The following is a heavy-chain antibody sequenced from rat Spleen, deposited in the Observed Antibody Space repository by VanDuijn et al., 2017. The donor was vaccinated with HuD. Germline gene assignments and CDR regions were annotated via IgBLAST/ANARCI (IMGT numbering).Heavy chain of an antibody. Sequence: EVQPQESGPGLVKPSQSLSLTCSVTGYSITSSYKWNWIRKFPGHKLEWMGYIDNAGSTNYNPSLKSRISITRDTSKNQFFLQVNSVTTEDTATYYCARSAILRIVRDVMDAWGQGTSVTVSS. V-gene: IGHV3-3*01. CDR2: IDNAGST. J-gene: IGHJ4*01. CDR1: GYSITSSYK. D-gene: IGHD1-6*01. CDR3: ARSAILRIVRDVMDA.